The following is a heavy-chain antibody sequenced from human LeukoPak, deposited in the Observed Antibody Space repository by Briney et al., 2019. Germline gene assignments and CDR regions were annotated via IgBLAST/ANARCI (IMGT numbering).Heavy chain of an antibody. V-gene: IGHV1-24*01. D-gene: IGHD3-22*01. Sequence: ASVKVSYKVSGYTLTELSIHWVRQAAGNGLEWMGGFDPEDGETIYAQRFQGIDTMTEDTSTDTAYMELSSLRSEDAAVYYCAIVTYYYDSSGFRGYFQHWGQGTLVTVSS. CDR3: AIVTYYYDSSGFRGYFQH. CDR1: GYTLTELS. J-gene: IGHJ1*01. CDR2: FDPEDGET.